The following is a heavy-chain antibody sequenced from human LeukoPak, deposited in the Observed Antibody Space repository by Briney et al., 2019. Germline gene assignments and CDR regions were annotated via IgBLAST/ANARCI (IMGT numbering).Heavy chain of an antibody. Sequence: GGSLRLSCAASGFTFSSYSMNWVRQAPGKGLEWVSYISSSSSTIYYADSVKGRFTISRDNAKNSLYLQMNSLRAEDTAVYYCARDLGGYNFDYWGQGTLVTVSS. J-gene: IGHJ4*02. D-gene: IGHD5-24*01. CDR1: GFTFSSYS. V-gene: IGHV3-48*04. CDR3: ARDLGGYNFDY. CDR2: ISSSSSTI.